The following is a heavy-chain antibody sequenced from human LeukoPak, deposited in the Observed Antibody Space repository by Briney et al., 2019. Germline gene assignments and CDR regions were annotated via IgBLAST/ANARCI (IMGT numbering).Heavy chain of an antibody. V-gene: IGHV3-30*02. Sequence: GGSVRLSCAASGFTFSSYGMHWVRQAPGKGLEWVAFIRYDGSNKYYADSVKGRFTISRDNSKNTLYLQMNSLRAEDTAVYYCANGGSSSSMVAYWGQGTLVTVSS. CDR3: ANGGSSSSMVAY. J-gene: IGHJ4*02. CDR2: IRYDGSNK. D-gene: IGHD6-6*01. CDR1: GFTFSSYG.